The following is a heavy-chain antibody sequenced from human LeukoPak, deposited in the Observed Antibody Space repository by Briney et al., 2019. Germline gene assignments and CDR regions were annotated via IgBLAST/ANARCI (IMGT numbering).Heavy chain of an antibody. D-gene: IGHD6-13*01. Sequence: GASVKVSCKASGYTFTSYGISWVRQAPGQGLEWMGWISAYNGNTNYAQKLQGRVTMTTDTSTSTAYMELRSLRSDDTAVYYCARMIAAAGTGYYMDVWGKGTTVTVSS. CDR2: ISAYNGNT. CDR1: GYTFTSYG. J-gene: IGHJ6*03. CDR3: ARMIAAAGTGYYMDV. V-gene: IGHV1-18*01.